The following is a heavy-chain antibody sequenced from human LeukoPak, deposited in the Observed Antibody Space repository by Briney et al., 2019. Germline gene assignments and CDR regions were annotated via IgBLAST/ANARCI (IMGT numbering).Heavy chain of an antibody. V-gene: IGHV1-2*02. D-gene: IGHD3-10*01. Sequence: ASVKVSCKASGYTFTGYYIHWVRQAPGQGLEWMGWINPNNGDTNYAQKFQGRVTMTRDTSISTAYMELSRLRSDDTAVYYCARDIYYGSGDGYYYYMDVWGKGTTVTVSS. J-gene: IGHJ6*03. CDR2: INPNNGDT. CDR1: GYTFTGYY. CDR3: ARDIYYGSGDGYYYYMDV.